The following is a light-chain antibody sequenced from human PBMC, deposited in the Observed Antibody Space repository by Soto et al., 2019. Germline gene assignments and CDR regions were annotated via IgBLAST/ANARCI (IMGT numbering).Light chain of an antibody. CDR3: QHYDSLPIT. Sequence: EIVLTQYTGTLSLSPVERATLPCRASQSVSSSYLAWYQQKPGQAPRLLIYGASSRATGIPDRFSGSGSGTDFTLTISRLEPEDFTVFYCQHYDSLPITFGQGTRLEI. CDR1: QSVSSSY. CDR2: GAS. J-gene: IGKJ5*01. V-gene: IGKV3-20*01.